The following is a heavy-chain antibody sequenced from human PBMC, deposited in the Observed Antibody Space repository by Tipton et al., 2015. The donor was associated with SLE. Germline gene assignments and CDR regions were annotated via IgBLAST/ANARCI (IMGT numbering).Heavy chain of an antibody. V-gene: IGHV3-43D*04. Sequence: SLRLSCAASGFTLDDYAMHWVRQASGKGLECVSLICWDGGSTYYADSVKGRFTISRYNSKNSLYLQMNSLRAEDTALYYCAKDIRGDEGATVDDAFDISGKGTMVTVTS. CDR1: GFTLDDYA. CDR2: ICWDGGST. D-gene: IGHD1-26*01. J-gene: IGHJ3*02. CDR3: AKDIRGDEGATVDDAFDI.